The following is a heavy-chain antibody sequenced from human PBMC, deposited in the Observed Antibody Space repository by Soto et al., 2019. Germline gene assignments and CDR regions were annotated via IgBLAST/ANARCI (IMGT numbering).Heavy chain of an antibody. V-gene: IGHV4-39*01. CDR1: GGSISSSSYY. CDR2: IYYSGST. D-gene: IGHD6-19*01. CDR3: ARHFTPIAVATEKIYYFDY. Sequence: SETLSLTCTVSGGSISSSSYYWGWIRQPPGKGLEWIGSIYYSGSTYYNPSLKSRVTISVDTSKNQFSLKLSSVTAADTAVYYCARHFTPIAVATEKIYYFDYWGQGTLVTVSS. J-gene: IGHJ4*02.